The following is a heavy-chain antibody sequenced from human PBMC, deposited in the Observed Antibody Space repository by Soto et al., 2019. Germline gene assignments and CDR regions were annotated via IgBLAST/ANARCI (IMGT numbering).Heavy chain of an antibody. Sequence: SETLSLTCAVSGDSISSGGYSWSWIRQPPGKGLEWIGYIYHSGSTYYNPSLKSRVTISVDTSKNQFSLKLSSVTAADTAVYYCARDNEQYNWFDPWGQGTLVTVSS. V-gene: IGHV4-30-2*01. D-gene: IGHD1-1*01. J-gene: IGHJ5*02. CDR2: IYHSGST. CDR1: GDSISSGGYS. CDR3: ARDNEQYNWFDP.